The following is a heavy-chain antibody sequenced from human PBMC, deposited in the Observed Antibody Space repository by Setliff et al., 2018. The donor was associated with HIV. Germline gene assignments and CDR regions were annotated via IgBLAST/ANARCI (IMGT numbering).Heavy chain of an antibody. CDR3: ARDIEEPMTTHAFDI. D-gene: IGHD4-17*01. CDR1: GTSISNYY. V-gene: IGHV4-59*01. Sequence: PSETLSLTCTVSGTSISNYYWSWIRQPPGKGLEWIGSIYYSGSITKFNPSLKSRVTISVDTSKNQFSLNLNSVTAADAAVYYCARDIEEPMTTHAFDIWGQGTMVTVSS. J-gene: IGHJ3*02. CDR2: IYYSGSIT.